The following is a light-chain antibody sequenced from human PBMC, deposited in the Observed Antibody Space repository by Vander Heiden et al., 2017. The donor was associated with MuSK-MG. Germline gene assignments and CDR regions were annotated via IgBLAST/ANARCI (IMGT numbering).Light chain of an antibody. CDR3: QKDNSVLLT. CDR2: DAS. CDR1: QGINNY. V-gene: IGKV1-27*01. J-gene: IGKJ4*01. Sequence: DIQMTQSPSSLSAAVGDRITITCRASQGINNYLAWYQQKPGQAPKLLIYDASTLEAGVPSRFSGSGSGTEFTLTISSLHPEDVATYYCQKDNSVLLTFGGGTKVEFK.